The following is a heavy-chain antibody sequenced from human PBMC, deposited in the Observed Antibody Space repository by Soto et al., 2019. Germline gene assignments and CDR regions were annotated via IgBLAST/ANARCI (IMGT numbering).Heavy chain of an antibody. J-gene: IGHJ4*02. V-gene: IGHV3-21*01. CDR1: GFTFSSYS. CDR3: ARDRAVRYYDSSGYLDY. D-gene: IGHD3-22*01. CDR2: ISSSSSYI. Sequence: GGSLRLSCAASGFTFSSYSMNWVRQAPGKGLEWVSSISSSSSYIYYADSVKGRFTISRDNAKNSLYLQMNSLRAEDTAVYYCARDRAVRYYDSSGYLDYWGQGTLVT.